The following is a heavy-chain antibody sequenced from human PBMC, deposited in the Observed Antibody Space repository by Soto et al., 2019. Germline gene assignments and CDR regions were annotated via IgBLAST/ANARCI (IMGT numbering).Heavy chain of an antibody. V-gene: IGHV4-31*03. CDR1: GGSISSVDYY. Sequence: QVQLQESGPGLVKPSQTLSLTCTVSGGSISSVDYYWNWIRQLPGKGLEWIGYIYPTGSTYYNPSLKSRLLILVDTSKNQFSLRLTALTAADTAVYYCAREQVPTLDYYGMDVWGQGTTVTVSS. CDR3: AREQVPTLDYYGMDV. CDR2: IYPTGST. J-gene: IGHJ6*02.